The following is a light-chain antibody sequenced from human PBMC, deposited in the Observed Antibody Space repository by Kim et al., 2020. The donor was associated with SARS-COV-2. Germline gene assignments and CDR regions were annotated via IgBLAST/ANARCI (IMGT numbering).Light chain of an antibody. CDR1: NIRSKS. Sequence: SVAPGKTARITCGGNNIRSKSGQWYQQKPGQAPVVVVYNDSDRPSGIPERFSGSNSGNTATLTISRVEAGDEADYYCQVWDTSRVVFGGGTQLTVL. J-gene: IGLJ2*01. CDR3: QVWDTSRVV. V-gene: IGLV3-21*03. CDR2: NDS.